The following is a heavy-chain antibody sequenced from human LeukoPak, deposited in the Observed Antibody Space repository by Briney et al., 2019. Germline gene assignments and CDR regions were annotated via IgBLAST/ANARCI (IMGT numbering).Heavy chain of an antibody. J-gene: IGHJ4*02. CDR1: GGSISSGGYY. D-gene: IGHD5-24*01. CDR2: IYYSGST. CDR3: AREGRVEMAPGY. V-gene: IGHV4-31*03. Sequence: SETLSLTCTVSGGSISSGGYYWSWIRQHPGKGREWIGYIYYSGSTYYNPSLKSRVTISVNTSKNQFSLKLSSVTAADTAVYYCAREGRVEMAPGYWGQGTLVTVSS.